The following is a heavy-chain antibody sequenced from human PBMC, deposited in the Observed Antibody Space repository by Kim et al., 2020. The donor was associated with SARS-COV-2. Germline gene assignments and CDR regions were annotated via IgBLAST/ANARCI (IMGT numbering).Heavy chain of an antibody. D-gene: IGHD2-21*02. V-gene: IGHV4-59*13. CDR1: GGSISSYY. CDR3: ARVPVTKGHAAFDI. Sequence: SETLSLTCTVSGGSISSYYWSWIRQPPGKGLEWIGYIYYSGSTNYNPSLKSRVTISVDTSKNQFSLKLSSVTAADTAVYYCARVPVTKGHAAFDIWGQGTMVTVSS. J-gene: IGHJ3*02. CDR2: IYYSGST.